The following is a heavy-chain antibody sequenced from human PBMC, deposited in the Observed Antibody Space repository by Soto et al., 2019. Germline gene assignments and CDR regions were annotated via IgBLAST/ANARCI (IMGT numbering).Heavy chain of an antibody. Sequence: ASVKVSCKASGYTFTSYYMHWVRQAPGQGLEWMGIINPSGGSTSYAQKFQGRVTMTRDTSTSTVYMELSSLRSEDTAVYYCALGYCSGGNCHDAFDIWGQGTMVTVSS. J-gene: IGHJ3*02. D-gene: IGHD2-15*01. CDR2: INPSGGST. CDR1: GYTFTSYY. V-gene: IGHV1-46*01. CDR3: ALGYCSGGNCHDAFDI.